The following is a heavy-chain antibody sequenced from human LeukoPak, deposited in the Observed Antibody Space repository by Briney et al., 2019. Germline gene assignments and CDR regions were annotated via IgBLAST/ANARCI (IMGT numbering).Heavy chain of an antibody. CDR3: AKDPDLIIVGGFDP. J-gene: IGHJ5*02. CDR1: GFTFSSYA. V-gene: IGHV3-23*01. D-gene: IGHD1-26*01. CDR2: ISGSGGST. Sequence: GGSLRLSCAASGFTFSSYAMSWVRQAPGKGLEWVSTISGSGGSTYYADSVKGRFTISRDNSKNTLYLQMNSLRAEDTAVYYCAKDPDLIIVGGFDPWGQGTLVTVSS.